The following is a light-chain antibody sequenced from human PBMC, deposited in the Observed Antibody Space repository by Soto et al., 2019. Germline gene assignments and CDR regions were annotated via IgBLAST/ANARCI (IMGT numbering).Light chain of an antibody. CDR2: RNN. Sequence: QSVLTQPPSASGTPGQRVTISCSGSSSNIGNNYVYWYQQLSGTAPKLLIYRNNQRPSGVPDRFSGSKSGTSASLAISGLRSEDEADYYCAAWDDRLSVTFGTGTKLTVL. CDR3: AAWDDRLSVT. V-gene: IGLV1-47*01. CDR1: SSNIGNNY. J-gene: IGLJ1*01.